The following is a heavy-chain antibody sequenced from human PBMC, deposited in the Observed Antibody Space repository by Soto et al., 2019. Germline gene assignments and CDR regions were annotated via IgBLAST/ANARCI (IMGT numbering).Heavy chain of an antibody. V-gene: IGHV3-23*01. Sequence: EVQLLESGGGLVQPGGSLRLPCAASGVTFSSYAMSCVRQAPGKGLEWVSPISGSGGSTYYADSVKGRFTISRDYSKNTLYLQVHSLRAEDTAVYYCAKGAVTTPLGYDYYYMDVWGKGTTVTVSS. D-gene: IGHD4-17*01. CDR1: GVTFSSYA. CDR2: ISGSGGST. CDR3: AKGAVTTPLGYDYYYMDV. J-gene: IGHJ6*03.